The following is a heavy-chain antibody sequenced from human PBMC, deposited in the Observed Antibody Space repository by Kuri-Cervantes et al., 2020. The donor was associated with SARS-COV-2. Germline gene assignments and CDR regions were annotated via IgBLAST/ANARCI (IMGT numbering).Heavy chain of an antibody. CDR2: IRGKANNYAT. CDR3: ARARWSTLGWSQLKPYYMDV. V-gene: IGHV3-73*01. J-gene: IGHJ6*03. CDR1: GFLFSASA. Sequence: GESLKISCEVSGFLFSASAIHWVRQASGKGLEWVGRIRGKANNYATAYVASVKGRFTISRDDSKNMAYLQTNSLKTEDTAVYYCARARWSTLGWSQLKPYYMDVWGKGTTVTVSS. D-gene: IGHD4/OR15-4a*01.